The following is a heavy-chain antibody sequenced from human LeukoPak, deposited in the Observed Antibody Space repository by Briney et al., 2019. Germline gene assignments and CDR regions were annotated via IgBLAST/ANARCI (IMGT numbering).Heavy chain of an antibody. J-gene: IGHJ4*02. CDR3: ARGDAGYGGNYDY. V-gene: IGHV3-7*01. CDR1: GFTFSSYW. CDR2: IKQDGSEK. Sequence: GGSLRLSCAASGFTFSSYWVSSVRQAPGKGLEWVATIKQDGSEKYYVDSVKGRFTISRDNSKNTLYLQMNSLRAEDTAVYYCARGDAGYGGNYDYWGQGTLVTVSS. D-gene: IGHD4-23*01.